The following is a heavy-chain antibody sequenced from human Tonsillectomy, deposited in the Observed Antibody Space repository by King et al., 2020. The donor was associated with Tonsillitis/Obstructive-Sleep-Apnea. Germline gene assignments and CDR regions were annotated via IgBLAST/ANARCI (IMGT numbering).Heavy chain of an antibody. J-gene: IGHJ5*02. V-gene: IGHV4-31*11. CDR3: AREKXEXASVXYSWFXP. Sequence: QLQESGPGLVKPSQTLSLTCAVSGGSVSSGGYYWTWIRHHPGKGLEWIGYIFYSGTTYYNPSLKSRVTISVDTSKNQFSLRLSSVTAADTAVYYCAREKXEXASVXYSWFXPWGXGTLVTVSS. CDR2: IFYSGTT. CDR1: GGSVSSGGYY. D-gene: IGHD5-24*01.